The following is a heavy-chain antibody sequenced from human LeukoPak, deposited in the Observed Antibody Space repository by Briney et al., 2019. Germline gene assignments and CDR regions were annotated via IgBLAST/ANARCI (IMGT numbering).Heavy chain of an antibody. CDR2: IKSKTDGGTT. CDR1: GFTFSNAR. V-gene: IGHV3-15*01. D-gene: IGHD3-16*02. CDR3: TTDRASFYDYVWGSYRTSDY. J-gene: IGHJ4*02. Sequence: PGGSLRLSCAASGFTFSNARMSWVRQAPGKGLEWVGRIKSKTDGGTTDYAAPVKGRLTISRDDSKNTLYLQMSSLKTEDTAVYYCTTDRASFYDYVWGSYRTSDYWGQGTLVTVSS.